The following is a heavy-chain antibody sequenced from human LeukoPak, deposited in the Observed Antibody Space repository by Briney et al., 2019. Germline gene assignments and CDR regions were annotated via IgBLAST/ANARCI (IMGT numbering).Heavy chain of an antibody. CDR2: ISGSGAST. V-gene: IGHV3-23*01. D-gene: IGHD3-10*01. J-gene: IGHJ4*02. CDR1: GFTFSTYG. CDR3: AKDLITYYYGSGSRPADY. Sequence: PGGALRLSCAASGFTFSTYGMSWVRQAPGKGLEWVSSISGSGASTYYADSVKGQFTISRDNSKNTLDLQMNSLRAEDTAVYYCAKDLITYYYGSGSRPADYWGQGTLVTVSS.